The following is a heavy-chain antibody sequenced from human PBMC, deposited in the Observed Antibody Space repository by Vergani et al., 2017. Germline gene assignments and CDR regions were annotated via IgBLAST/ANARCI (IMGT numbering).Heavy chain of an antibody. CDR1: EYSFGNYW. V-gene: IGHV5-51*03. CDR2: IYPADSDT. D-gene: IGHD2-2*01. Sequence: EVELVQSGPEMRKPGESLKISCKGSEYSFGNYWIGWVRQMPGKGLEWMGIIYPADSDTRYSPSFQGQVTISADKSISTAFLQWDSLKASDTALYYCARGVVPAARVYYYYYMDVWDERTTITVS. CDR3: ARGVVPAARVYYYYYMDV. J-gene: IGHJ6*03.